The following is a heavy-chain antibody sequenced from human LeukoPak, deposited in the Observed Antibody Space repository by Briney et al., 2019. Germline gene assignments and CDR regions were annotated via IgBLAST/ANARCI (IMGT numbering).Heavy chain of an antibody. CDR1: GFTFNTYS. CDR2: ISAASTTT. J-gene: IGHJ4*02. Sequence: TGGSLRLSCSASGFTFNTYSMHWVRQAPGKGLEWVSYISAASTTTYYADSVKGRFNISRDNAKQSLHLQMNNLTAEDTAVYYCARGRTYFDFWGQGALVTVSS. CDR3: ARGRTYFDF. V-gene: IGHV3-48*01.